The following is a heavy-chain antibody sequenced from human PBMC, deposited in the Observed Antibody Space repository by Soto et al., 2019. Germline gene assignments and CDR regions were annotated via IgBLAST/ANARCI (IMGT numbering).Heavy chain of an antibody. V-gene: IGHV1-69*01. CDR3: ARDKAAAGTYYYYYGMDV. Sequence: QVQLVQSGAEVKKPGSSVKVSCKASGGTFSSYAISWVRQAPGQGLEWMGGIIPILGTANYAQKFQGRVTITADESTSTAYMELSSLRSEDTAVYYCARDKAAAGTYYYYYGMDVWGQGTTVTVSS. CDR2: IIPILGTA. D-gene: IGHD6-13*01. J-gene: IGHJ6*02. CDR1: GGTFSSYA.